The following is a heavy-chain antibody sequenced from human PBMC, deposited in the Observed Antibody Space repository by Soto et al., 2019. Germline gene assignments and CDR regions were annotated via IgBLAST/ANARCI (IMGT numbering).Heavy chain of an antibody. CDR1: GYTFTSYA. Sequence: ASVNVSCKASGYTFTSYAMHWVRQAPGQRLEWMGWINAGNGNTNYAQKLQGRVTMTTDTSTSTAYMELRSLRSDDTAVYYCARDPPPPDYWGQGTLVTVSS. V-gene: IGHV1-3*01. J-gene: IGHJ4*02. CDR3: ARDPPPPDY. CDR2: INAGNGNT.